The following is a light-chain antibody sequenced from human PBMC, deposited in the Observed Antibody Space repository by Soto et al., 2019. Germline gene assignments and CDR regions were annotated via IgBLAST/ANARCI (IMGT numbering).Light chain of an antibody. J-gene: IGLJ1*01. CDR3: SSYTSGSTLYV. CDR2: DVT. Sequence: QSALTQPRSVSGSPGQSVTISCTGTSSDVGNYNYVSWYQQHPGKAPKLMIHDVTERPSGVPDRFSGSKSGNTASLTISGLQAEDEADYYCSSYTSGSTLYVFGTGTKLTVL. V-gene: IGLV2-11*01. CDR1: SSDVGNYNY.